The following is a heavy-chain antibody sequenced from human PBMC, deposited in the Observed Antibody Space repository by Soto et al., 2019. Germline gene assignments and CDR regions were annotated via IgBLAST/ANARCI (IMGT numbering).Heavy chain of an antibody. CDR1: GGSFSGYY. D-gene: IGHD1-7*01. Sequence: SETLSLTCAVYGGSFSGYYWSWIRQPPGKGLEWIGEINHSGSTNYNPSLKSRVTISVDTSKNQFSLKLSSVTAADTAVYYCARGWNYVAATGTMDVWGQGTTVTVSS. CDR3: ARGWNYVAATGTMDV. J-gene: IGHJ6*02. CDR2: INHSGST. V-gene: IGHV4-34*01.